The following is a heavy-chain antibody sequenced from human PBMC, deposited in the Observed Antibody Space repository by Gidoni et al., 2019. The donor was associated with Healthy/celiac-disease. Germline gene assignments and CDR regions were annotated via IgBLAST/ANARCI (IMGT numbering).Heavy chain of an antibody. J-gene: IGHJ4*02. Sequence: EVQLVESGGGLVQPGGSLRLSCAPSGFTFSSYEMNWVRQAPGKGLEWVAYISSSGSTIYYADSVKGRLTISRDNAKNSLYLQMNSLRAEDTAVYYCARDGRGMTTVTTGYFDYWGQGTLVTVSS. CDR1: GFTFSSYE. V-gene: IGHV3-48*03. D-gene: IGHD4-17*01. CDR2: ISSSGSTI. CDR3: ARDGRGMTTVTTGYFDY.